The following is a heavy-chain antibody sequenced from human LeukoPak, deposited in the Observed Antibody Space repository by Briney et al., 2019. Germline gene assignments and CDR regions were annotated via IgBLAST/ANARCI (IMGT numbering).Heavy chain of an antibody. V-gene: IGHV4-34*01. CDR2: INHSGST. CDR3: ARGFQRLIDY. J-gene: IGHJ4*02. Sequence: SETLSLTCAVYGGSFSGYYWSWIRQPPGKGLEWIGEINHSGSTNYNPSLKSRVTISVDTSKNQFSLKLSSVTAADTAVYYCARGFQRLIDYWGQGSLVTVSS. CDR1: GGSFSGYY.